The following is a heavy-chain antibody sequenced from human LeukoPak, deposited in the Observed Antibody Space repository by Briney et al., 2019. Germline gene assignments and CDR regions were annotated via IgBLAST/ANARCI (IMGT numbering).Heavy chain of an antibody. CDR2: IYPGDSDT. CDR3: TRRRDYNDH. D-gene: IGHD4-11*01. Sequence: GESLKISCKGSGYIFATYWINWVRQVPGKGLEWMGIIYPGDSDTTYSPSFQGQATMSVDKSINTAYLQWTSLKASDIAMYFCTRRRDYNDHWGQGTLVTVSS. V-gene: IGHV5-51*01. CDR1: GYIFATYW. J-gene: IGHJ5*02.